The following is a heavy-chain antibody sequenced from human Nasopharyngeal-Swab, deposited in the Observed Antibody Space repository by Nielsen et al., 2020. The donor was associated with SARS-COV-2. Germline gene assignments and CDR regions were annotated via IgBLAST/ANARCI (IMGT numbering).Heavy chain of an antibody. V-gene: IGHV4-59*01. CDR2: IYYSGST. CDR3: ARDIRTYDSLTGYSLGYFDL. J-gene: IGHJ2*01. Sequence: WIRQPPGKGLEWIGYIYYSGSTNYNPSLKSRVTISVDTSKNQFSLKLSSVTAADTAVYYCARDIRTYDSLTGYSLGYFDLWGRGTLVTVSS. D-gene: IGHD3-9*01.